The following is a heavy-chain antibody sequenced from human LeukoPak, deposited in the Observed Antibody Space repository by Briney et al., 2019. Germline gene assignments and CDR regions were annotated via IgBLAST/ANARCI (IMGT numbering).Heavy chain of an antibody. V-gene: IGHV3-74*01. D-gene: IGHD5-24*01. CDR2: INSDGSNR. CDR1: GFTFTSSW. J-gene: IGHJ4*02. CDR3: ARPQDGYNGFWC. Sequence: PGVSVRLSCAASGFTFTSSWMHWVRQTPGKALVWVSRINSDGSNRHYADSVKGRFTISRDNAKNALYLQMDSLRDEDADVYYCARPQDGYNGFWCWGKVILVTV.